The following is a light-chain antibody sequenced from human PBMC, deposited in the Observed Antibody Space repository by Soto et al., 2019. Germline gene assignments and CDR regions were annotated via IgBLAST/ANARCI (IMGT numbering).Light chain of an antibody. V-gene: IGKV4-1*01. CDR3: QQYYSTPYT. Sequence: DIVMTQSPDSLAVSLGERATINCKSSQSVLYSSNNKNYLAWYQQKPGQPPKLLIYCASTRECGVPDRFSGSGSGTDLNLTISSLQAEDVAVYYCQQYYSTPYTFGQGTKLEIK. CDR2: CAS. CDR1: QSVLYSSNNKNY. J-gene: IGKJ2*01.